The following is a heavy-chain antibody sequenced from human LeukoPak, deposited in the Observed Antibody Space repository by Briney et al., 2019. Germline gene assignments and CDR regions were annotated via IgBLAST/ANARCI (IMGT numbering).Heavy chain of an antibody. Sequence: TPSETLSLTCTVSGGSISSYYWSWIRQPPGKGLEWIGEINHSGSANYNPSLKSRVTISLDTSKNQFSLKLSSVTAADTAVYYCARGQGTVTTHWGQGTLVTVSS. CDR2: INHSGSA. V-gene: IGHV4-34*01. D-gene: IGHD4-17*01. CDR1: GGSISSYY. CDR3: ARGQGTVTTH. J-gene: IGHJ4*02.